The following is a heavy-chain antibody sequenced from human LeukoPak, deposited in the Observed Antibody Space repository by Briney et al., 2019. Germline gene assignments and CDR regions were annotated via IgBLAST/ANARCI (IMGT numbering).Heavy chain of an antibody. J-gene: IGHJ4*02. V-gene: IGHV1-2*02. CDR1: GYALTGYY. D-gene: IGHD3-22*01. CDR2: SNPNIGDT. CDR3: ARSSGFFYYFDY. Sequence: ASVKVSCKASGYALTGYYFHWVRQAPGQGLEWMGWSNPNIGDTNYAEKFQGRVTLTRDTSINIAYMELSRLTSDDTAVYYCARSSGFFYYFDYWGQGTLVTVSS.